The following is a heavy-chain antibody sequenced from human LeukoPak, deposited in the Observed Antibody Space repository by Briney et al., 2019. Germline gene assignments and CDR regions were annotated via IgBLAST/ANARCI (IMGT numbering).Heavy chain of an antibody. D-gene: IGHD4-17*01. V-gene: IGHV4-59*11. Sequence: SETLSLTCTVSGGFISSPYWSWIRQSPGKGLEWLASIYSAGSADYNPSLESRVTISLDTSNNQFSLKLSSVTAADTAVSYCARYHYDYVDYYFDYWGQGALVTVSS. CDR1: GGFISSPY. CDR3: ARYHYDYVDYYFDY. J-gene: IGHJ4*02. CDR2: IYSAGSA.